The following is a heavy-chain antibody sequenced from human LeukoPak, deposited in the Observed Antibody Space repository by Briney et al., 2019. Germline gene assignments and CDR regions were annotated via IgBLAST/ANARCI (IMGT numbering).Heavy chain of an antibody. Sequence: SETLPLTCTVSGYSISSGYYWGWIRQPPGKGLEWIGSIYHSGSTYYNPSLKSRVTISVDTSKTQFSLKLSSVTAADTAVYYCARDGLYCTNGVCYYFDYWGQGTLVTVSS. J-gene: IGHJ4*02. CDR2: IYHSGST. CDR3: ARDGLYCTNGVCYYFDY. CDR1: GYSISSGYY. V-gene: IGHV4-38-2*02. D-gene: IGHD2-8*01.